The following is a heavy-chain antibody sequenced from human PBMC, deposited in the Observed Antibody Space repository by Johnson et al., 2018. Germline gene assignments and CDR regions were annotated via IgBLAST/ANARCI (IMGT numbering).Heavy chain of an antibody. V-gene: IGHV3-7*01. Sequence: VQLQESGGGLVQPGGSLRLSCAASGFTFSSYWMSWVRQAPGKGLEWVANIKQDGSEKYYVDSVKGRFTISRDNAKNSLYLQMNSLRAEDTAVYYCARVFFQGLINHYYMDVWGKGTTVTVSS. D-gene: IGHD6-19*01. J-gene: IGHJ6*03. CDR1: GFTFSSYW. CDR3: ARVFFQGLINHYYMDV. CDR2: IKQDGSEK.